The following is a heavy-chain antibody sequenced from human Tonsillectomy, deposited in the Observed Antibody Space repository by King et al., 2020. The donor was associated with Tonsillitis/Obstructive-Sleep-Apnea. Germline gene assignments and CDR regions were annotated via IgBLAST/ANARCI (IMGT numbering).Heavy chain of an antibody. CDR2: IYYNGDT. CDR3: VRPAPDPNSYYYMDF. Sequence: QLQESGPGLVKPSETLSLTCSVSGGSISSRDYYWGWIRQPPGKGLEWIASIYYNGDTYYNPSLKSRVTISVDTSKNQFSLKLNSVTAADTSVYYCVRPAPDPNSYYYMDFWGKGTTVTVSS. CDR1: GGSISSRDYY. V-gene: IGHV4-39*01. J-gene: IGHJ6*03.